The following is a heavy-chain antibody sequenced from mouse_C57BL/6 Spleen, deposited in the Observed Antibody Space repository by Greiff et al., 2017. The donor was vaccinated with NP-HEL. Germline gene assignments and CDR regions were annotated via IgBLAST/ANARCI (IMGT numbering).Heavy chain of an antibody. Sequence: VQLQQSGAELVRPGTSVKVSCKASGYAFTNYLLEWVKQRPGQGLEWIGVINPGSGGTNYNEKFKGKATLTADKSSSTAYMQLSSLTSEDSAVYFCAADGYYTWFAYWGQGTLVTVSA. CDR2: INPGSGGT. D-gene: IGHD2-3*01. V-gene: IGHV1-54*01. CDR1: GYAFTNYL. CDR3: AADGYYTWFAY. J-gene: IGHJ3*01.